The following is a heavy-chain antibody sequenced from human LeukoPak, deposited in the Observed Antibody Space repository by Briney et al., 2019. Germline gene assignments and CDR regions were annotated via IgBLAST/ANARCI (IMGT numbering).Heavy chain of an antibody. CDR2: ISVSDDST. V-gene: IGHV3-23*01. CDR3: ARDRNCVSTNCPYDY. J-gene: IGHJ4*02. D-gene: IGHD2-2*01. CDR1: GFTSSDYT. Sequence: PGGSLRLSCAASGFTSSDYTMNWVRQSPGKGLEWVSGISVSDDSTYYADSVKGRFTISRDTSKNMLYLQMNSLRAADTAVYYCARDRNCVSTNCPYDYWGQGTPVTVSS.